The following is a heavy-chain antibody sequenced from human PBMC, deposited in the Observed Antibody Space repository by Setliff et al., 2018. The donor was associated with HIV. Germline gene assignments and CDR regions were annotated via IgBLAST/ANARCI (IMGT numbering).Heavy chain of an antibody. CDR3: ARGRHYSSSAPFAIDF. Sequence: SETLSLTCAVYGGSFSGYYWSWIRQPPGKGLEWIGETNHSGSTNYNPSLKSRVAISVDTSKNQFSVKLSSVTAADTAVYYCARGRHYSSSAPFAIDFWGQGMLVTVS. V-gene: IGHV4-34*01. J-gene: IGHJ4*02. CDR1: GGSFSGYY. CDR2: TNHSGST. D-gene: IGHD6-6*01.